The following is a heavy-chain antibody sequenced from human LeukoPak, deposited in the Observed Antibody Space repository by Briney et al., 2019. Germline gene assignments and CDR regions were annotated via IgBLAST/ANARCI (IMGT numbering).Heavy chain of an antibody. CDR2: ISYDGSNK. D-gene: IGHD6-13*01. CDR3: ARDRAALNDY. CDR1: GFTFSSYA. J-gene: IGHJ4*02. V-gene: IGHV3-30*04. Sequence: GGSLRLSCAASGFTFSSYAMHWVRQAPGKGLEWVAVISYDGSNKYYADSVKGRFTISRDNSKNTLYLQMNSLRAEDTAVYYCARDRAALNDYWGQGTLVTVSS.